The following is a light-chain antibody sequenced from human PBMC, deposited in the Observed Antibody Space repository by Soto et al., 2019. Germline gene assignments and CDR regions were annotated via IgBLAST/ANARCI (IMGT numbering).Light chain of an antibody. CDR3: QQYSSSPRT. CDR2: GAS. CDR1: QSVSSNY. V-gene: IGKV3-20*01. J-gene: IGKJ2*01. Sequence: EIVLTQSPGTLSLSPGERATLSCRASQSVSSNYLAWYQQKPGQAPRLLIYGASSRATGIPDRFSGSGSGRDFTLTVSRLEPEDFAVYYCQQYSSSPRTFGQGTKLGIK.